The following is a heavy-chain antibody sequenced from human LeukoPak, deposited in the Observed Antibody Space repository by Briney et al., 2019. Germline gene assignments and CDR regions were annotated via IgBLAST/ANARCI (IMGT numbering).Heavy chain of an antibody. V-gene: IGHV4-34*01. CDR3: AREGSGGTIYYFDY. CDR2: INHSGST. J-gene: IGHJ4*02. Sequence: SETLSLTCAVYGGSFSGYCWSWIRQPPGKGLEWIGEINHSGSTNYNPSLKSRVTISVDTSKNQFSPKLSSVTAADTAVYYCAREGSGGTIYYFDYWGQGTLVTVSS. D-gene: IGHD3-9*01. CDR1: GGSFSGYC.